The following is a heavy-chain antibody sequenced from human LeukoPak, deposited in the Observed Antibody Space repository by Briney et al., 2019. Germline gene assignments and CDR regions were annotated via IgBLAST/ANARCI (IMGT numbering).Heavy chain of an antibody. CDR2: ISSSGSGGNT. V-gene: IGHV3-23*01. J-gene: IGHJ4*02. CDR3: ARFELDSGGYATNFDS. D-gene: IGHD3-22*01. CDR1: VFTFSTYA. Sequence: PGGSLRLSCAASVFTFSTYAMSWARQAPGKGLEWVSGISSSGSGGNTYYADSVKGRFTISRDSSKNTLFLQMNTLRAEDTAVYYCARFELDSGGYATNFDSWGQGTLVTVSP.